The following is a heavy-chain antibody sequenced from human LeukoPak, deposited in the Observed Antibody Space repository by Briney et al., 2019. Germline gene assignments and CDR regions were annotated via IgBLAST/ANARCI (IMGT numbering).Heavy chain of an antibody. V-gene: IGHV1-69*04. J-gene: IGHJ4*02. Sequence: ASVKVSCKASGGTFSSYAISWVRQAPGQGLEWMGRIIPILGIANYAQKFQGRVTITADKSTSTAYMELSSLRSEDTAVYYCARGRLFIAVAANWGQGTLVTVSS. D-gene: IGHD6-19*01. CDR3: ARGRLFIAVAAN. CDR2: IIPILGIA. CDR1: GGTFSSYA.